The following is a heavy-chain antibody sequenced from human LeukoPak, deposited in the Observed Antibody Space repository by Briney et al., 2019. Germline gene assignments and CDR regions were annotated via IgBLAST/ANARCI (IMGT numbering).Heavy chain of an antibody. V-gene: IGHV4-34*01. Sequence: PSETLSLTCAVYGGSFSGYYWSWIRQPPGKGLEWIGEINHSGSTNYNPSLKSRVTISVDTSKNQFSLKLSSVTAADTAVYYCARGITYYYGSGSKTFDYWGQGTLVTVSS. CDR3: ARGITYYYGSGSKTFDY. D-gene: IGHD3-10*01. J-gene: IGHJ4*02. CDR2: INHSGST. CDR1: GGSFSGYY.